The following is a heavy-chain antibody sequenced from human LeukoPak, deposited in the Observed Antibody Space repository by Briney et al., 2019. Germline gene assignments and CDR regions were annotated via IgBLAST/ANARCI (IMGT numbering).Heavy chain of an antibody. CDR2: ISSSSSYI. CDR3: AREQHPPDYGGNSGRYFDY. CDR1: GFTFSSYS. V-gene: IGHV3-21*01. Sequence: PGGSLRLSCAASGFTFSSYSMNWVRQAPGKGLERVSSISSSSSYIYYADSVKGRFTISRDNAKNSLYLQMNSLRAEDTAVYYCAREQHPPDYGGNSGRYFDYWGQGTLVTVSS. J-gene: IGHJ4*02. D-gene: IGHD4-23*01.